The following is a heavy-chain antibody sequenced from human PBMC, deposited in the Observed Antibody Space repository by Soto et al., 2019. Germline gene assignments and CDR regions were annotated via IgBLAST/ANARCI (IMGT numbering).Heavy chain of an antibody. CDR1: GYTFSTYY. J-gene: IGHJ4*02. CDR2: INPSGGST. CDR3: ARYDYNGYYFDF. D-gene: IGHD4-4*01. Sequence: GASVKVSCKASGYTFSTYYMHWVRQAPGQGYEWMGIINPSGGSTTYAQKFQGRVTMTGDTSMTTVYMELSSLRSEDTAVYYCARYDYNGYYFDFWGQGSLVTVSS. V-gene: IGHV1-46*01.